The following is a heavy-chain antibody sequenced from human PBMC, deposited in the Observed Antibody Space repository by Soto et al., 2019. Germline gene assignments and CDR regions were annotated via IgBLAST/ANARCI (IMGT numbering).Heavy chain of an antibody. J-gene: IGHJ4*02. D-gene: IGHD3-22*01. CDR3: AREEYYYDSSGYCHYFDY. CDR2: IYYSGST. V-gene: IGHV4-61*01. Sequence: TSETLSLTCTVSGGSVSGGSYYWSWIRQPPGKGLEWIGYIYYSGSTNYNPSLKSRVTISVDTSKNQFSLKLSSVTAADTAVYYCAREEYYYDSSGYCHYFDYWGQGTLVTVSS. CDR1: GGSVSGGSYY.